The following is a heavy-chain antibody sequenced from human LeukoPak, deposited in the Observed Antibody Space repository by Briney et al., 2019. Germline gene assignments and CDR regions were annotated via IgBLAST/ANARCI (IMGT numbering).Heavy chain of an antibody. Sequence: SETLSLTCQVYGGSFSGYYWSWIRQPPGKGLEWIGEINHSGSTNYNPSLKSRVTISVDTSRNQFSLKLSSVTAADTAVYYCARRGVVPAARRQFDYWGQGTLVTVSS. D-gene: IGHD2-2*01. CDR2: INHSGST. CDR1: GGSFSGYY. J-gene: IGHJ4*02. CDR3: ARRGVVPAARRQFDY. V-gene: IGHV4-34*01.